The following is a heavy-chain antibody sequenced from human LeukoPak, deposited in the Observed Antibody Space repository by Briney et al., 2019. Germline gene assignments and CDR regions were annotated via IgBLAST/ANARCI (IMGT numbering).Heavy chain of an antibody. J-gene: IGHJ4*02. D-gene: IGHD6-19*01. CDR2: ISNDGNKK. Sequence: PGGSLRLSCGASGFNFSHYGMHWVRQAPGKGLEWVALISNDGNKKYYVDSVKGRFTISRDNSKNTLYLQMNSLRAEDTAVYYCARDVQAGPGYWGQGTLVTVSS. CDR3: ARDVQAGPGY. CDR1: GFNFSHYG. V-gene: IGHV3-30*03.